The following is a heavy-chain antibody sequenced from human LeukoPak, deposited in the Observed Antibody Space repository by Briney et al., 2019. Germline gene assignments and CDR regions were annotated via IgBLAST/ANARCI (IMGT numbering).Heavy chain of an antibody. Sequence: GGSLRLSCAASGFTFSSYGMHWGRQAPGKGLEWVAVISYDGSNKYYADSVKGRFTISRDNSKNTLYLQMNSLRAEDTAVYYCAFGEFDYWGQGTLVTVSS. CDR1: GFTFSSYG. D-gene: IGHD3-10*01. CDR2: ISYDGSNK. V-gene: IGHV3-30*03. J-gene: IGHJ4*02. CDR3: AFGEFDY.